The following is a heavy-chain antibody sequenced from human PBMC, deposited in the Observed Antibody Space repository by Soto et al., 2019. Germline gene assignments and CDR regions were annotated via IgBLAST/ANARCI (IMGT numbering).Heavy chain of an antibody. J-gene: IGHJ5*02. CDR1: GGSISSGDYY. CDR2: IYYSGSN. Sequence: PSETLSLTCTVSGGSISSGDYYWSWILQPPGKGLEWIGYIYYSGSNYYNPSLKSRVTISVDASKNQFSLKLSSVTAAVTAVYYCARGGYCSSTSCYGNWFDPWGQGTLVTVSS. V-gene: IGHV4-30-4*01. D-gene: IGHD2-2*01. CDR3: ARGGYCSSTSCYGNWFDP.